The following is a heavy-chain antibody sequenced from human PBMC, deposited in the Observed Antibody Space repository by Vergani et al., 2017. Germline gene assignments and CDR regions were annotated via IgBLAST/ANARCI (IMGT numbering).Heavy chain of an antibody. D-gene: IGHD1-1*01. Sequence: EVELVQSGPEMRKPGESLKISCKGSEYSFGNYWIGWVRQMPGKGLEWMGIIYPADSDTRYSPSFQGQVTISADKSISTAFLQWDSLKASDTALYYCERHTTYTDSWGQGPLVTVSS. CDR2: IYPADSDT. CDR1: EYSFGNYW. J-gene: IGHJ4*02. V-gene: IGHV5-51*01. CDR3: ERHTTYTDS.